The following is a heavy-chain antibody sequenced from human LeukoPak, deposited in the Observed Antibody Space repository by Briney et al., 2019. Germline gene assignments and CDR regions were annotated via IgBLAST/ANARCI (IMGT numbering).Heavy chain of an antibody. J-gene: IGHJ4*02. CDR2: FDPEDGET. D-gene: IGHD3-9*01. CDR3: ARDRPNILTGGNYFDY. CDR1: GYTLTELS. V-gene: IGHV1-24*01. Sequence: ASVKVSCKVSGYTLTELSMHWVRQAPGKGLEWMGGFDPEDGETIYAQKFQGRVTITADKSTSTAYMELSSLRSEDTAVYYCARDRPNILTGGNYFDYWGQGTLVTVSS.